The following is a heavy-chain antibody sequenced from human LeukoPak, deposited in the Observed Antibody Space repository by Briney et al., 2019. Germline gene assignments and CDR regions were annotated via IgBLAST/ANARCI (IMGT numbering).Heavy chain of an antibody. J-gene: IGHJ4*02. CDR1: GYTFTSYY. V-gene: IGHV1-46*01. Sequence: ASVKVSCKASGYTFTSYYMHWVRQAPGQGLEWMGIINPSGGSTSYAQKFQGRVTMTRDMSTSTVYMELSSLRSEDTAVYYCAREAWDCSSTSCYGAPDYWGQGTLVTVSS. CDR3: AREAWDCSSTSCYGAPDY. D-gene: IGHD2-2*01. CDR2: INPSGGST.